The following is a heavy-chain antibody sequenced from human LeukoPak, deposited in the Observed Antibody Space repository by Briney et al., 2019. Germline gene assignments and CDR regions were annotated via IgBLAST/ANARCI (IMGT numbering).Heavy chain of an antibody. CDR2: INPNSGGT. CDR3: ASWFGLYQLPSQVG. CDR1: GYTFTGYY. V-gene: IGHV1-2*02. D-gene: IGHD2-2*01. J-gene: IGHJ4*02. Sequence: ASVKVSCKASGYTFTGYYMHWVRQAPGQRLEWMGWINPNSGGTNYAQKFQGRVTMTRETSISTAYMELSRLRSDDSAVYYCASWFGLYQLPSQVGWGQGTLVTVSS.